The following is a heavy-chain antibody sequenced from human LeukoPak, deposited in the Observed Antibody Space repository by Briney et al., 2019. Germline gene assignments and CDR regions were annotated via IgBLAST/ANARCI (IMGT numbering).Heavy chain of an antibody. Sequence: PGGSLRLSCAASGFTFSDYYMSWIRQAPGKGLEWVSYISSSGSTIYYADSVKGRFTISRDNAKNSLYLQMNSLRAEDTAVYYCAAGYQLLSPHPFYYYYGMDVWGQGTTVTVSS. CDR1: GFTFSDYY. CDR3: AAGYQLLSPHPFYYYYGMDV. J-gene: IGHJ6*02. D-gene: IGHD2-2*01. V-gene: IGHV3-11*01. CDR2: ISSSGSTI.